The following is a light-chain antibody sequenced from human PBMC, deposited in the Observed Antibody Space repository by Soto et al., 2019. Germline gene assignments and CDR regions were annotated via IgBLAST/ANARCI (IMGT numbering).Light chain of an antibody. Sequence: DIQMTQSPSSLSASVGDRVTITCQASQDISNYLNWYQQKPGKAPKLLIYDASNLETGVPSRFSGSGSGTDFTFTISSLQPEDIATYYCQQYDSLPLTFGQGTRLEI. CDR2: DAS. CDR3: QQYDSLPLT. V-gene: IGKV1-33*01. J-gene: IGKJ5*01. CDR1: QDISNY.